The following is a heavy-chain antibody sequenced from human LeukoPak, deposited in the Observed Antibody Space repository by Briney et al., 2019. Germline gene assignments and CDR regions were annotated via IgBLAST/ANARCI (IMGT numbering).Heavy chain of an antibody. V-gene: IGHV3-48*01. CDR2: ISSSSRTI. CDR3: ARGVRDAFDI. CDR1: GFTFSSYS. J-gene: IGHJ3*02. D-gene: IGHD3-16*01. Sequence: GGSLRLSCAASGFTFSSYSMNWVRQAPGKGLEWVSYISSSSRTIYYADSVKGRFTISRDNAKNSLYLQINSLRAEDTAVYYCARGVRDAFDIWGQGTMVTVSS.